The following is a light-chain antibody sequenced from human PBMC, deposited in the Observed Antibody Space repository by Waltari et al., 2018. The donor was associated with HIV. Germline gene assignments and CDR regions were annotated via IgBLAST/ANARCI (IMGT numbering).Light chain of an antibody. CDR2: DVS. Sequence: QSALTQPASVSGSPGQSITISCSGTSRDVGGYRYVSGYQQHPGKAPKLVIFDVSNRPSGVSNRFSASRSGNTASLTISGLQTEDEGDYFCSAYARSAAHVIFGGGTKLTVL. CDR3: SAYARSAAHVI. V-gene: IGLV2-14*03. CDR1: SRDVGGYRY. J-gene: IGLJ2*01.